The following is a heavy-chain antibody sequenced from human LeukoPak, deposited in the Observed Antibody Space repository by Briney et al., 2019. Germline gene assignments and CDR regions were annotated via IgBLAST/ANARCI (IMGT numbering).Heavy chain of an antibody. CDR2: ISDSGGTT. CDR1: GFTFNSEA. D-gene: IGHD6-19*01. V-gene: IGHV3-23*01. CDR3: AKGLGFLPQFDY. Sequence: GWSLSLSCAASGFTFNSEAMTWVRQGPGKGLEWVSSISDSGGTTYYADSVKGRFTISRDNSKNTVYLQMNSLRAEDTALYYCAKGLGFLPQFDYWGQGTLVAVSS. J-gene: IGHJ4*02.